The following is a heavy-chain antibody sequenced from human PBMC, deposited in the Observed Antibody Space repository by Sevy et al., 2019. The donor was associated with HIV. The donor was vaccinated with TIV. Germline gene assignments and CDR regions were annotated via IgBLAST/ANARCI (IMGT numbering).Heavy chain of an antibody. D-gene: IGHD3-9*01. V-gene: IGHV3-64D*06. J-gene: IGHJ5*02. CDR2: LSSDNAGST. CDR1: GFTFSNYA. CDR3: VKDRIETILWSKGDWFDP. Sequence: GGSLRLSCSASGFTFSNYAMHWVRQAPGKGLEYVSGLSSDNAGSTYYAHSVNGRFTISRDNSKNTLYLQMSSLRTEDTAVYYCVKDRIETILWSKGDWFDPWGQGTLVTVSS.